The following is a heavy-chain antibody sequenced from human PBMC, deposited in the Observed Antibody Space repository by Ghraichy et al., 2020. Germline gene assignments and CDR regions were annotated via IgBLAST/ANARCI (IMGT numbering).Heavy chain of an antibody. V-gene: IGHV3-21*01. D-gene: IGHD3/OR15-3a*01. Sequence: GGSLRLSCAASGFTFSSYSMNWVRQAPGKGLEWVSSISSSSYIYYADSVKGRFTISRDNAKNSLYLQMNSLRAEDTAVYYCARVYPGDWLPDTYYYYGMDVWGQGTTVTVSS. J-gene: IGHJ6*02. CDR3: ARVYPGDWLPDTYYYYGMDV. CDR1: GFTFSSYS. CDR2: ISSSSYI.